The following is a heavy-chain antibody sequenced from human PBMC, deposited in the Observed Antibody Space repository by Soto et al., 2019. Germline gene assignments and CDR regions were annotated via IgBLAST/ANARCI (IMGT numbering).Heavy chain of an antibody. V-gene: IGHV3-23*01. CDR1: GFSFSYYS. CDR3: ARETGYSSTWTNWFDP. J-gene: IGHJ5*02. CDR2: ISGSGANT. Sequence: GGSLRLSCAASGFSFSYYSMSWVRQAPGKGLEWVSSISGSGANTYYADSVKGRFSISRDNSKNSLYLQMSSLRAEDTAIYFCARETGYSSTWTNWFDPWGQGTLVTVS. D-gene: IGHD6-13*01.